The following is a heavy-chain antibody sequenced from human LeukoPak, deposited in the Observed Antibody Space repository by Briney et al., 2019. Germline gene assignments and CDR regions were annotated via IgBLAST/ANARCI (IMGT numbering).Heavy chain of an antibody. D-gene: IGHD2-2*02. Sequence: PSETLSLTCTVSGYSISSGYYWGWIRQPPGKGLEWIGSIYHSGSTYYNPSLKSRVTISVDTSKNQFSLKLSSETAADTAVYYCARLIVVVPAAIRRFDPWGQGTLVTVSS. V-gene: IGHV4-38-2*02. CDR2: IYHSGST. J-gene: IGHJ5*02. CDR3: ARLIVVVPAAIRRFDP. CDR1: GYSISSGYY.